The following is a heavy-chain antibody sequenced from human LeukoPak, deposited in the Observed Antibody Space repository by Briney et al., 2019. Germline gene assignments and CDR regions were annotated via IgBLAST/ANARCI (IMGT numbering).Heavy chain of an antibody. D-gene: IGHD6-13*01. Sequence: SETLSLTCTVSGGSISSYYWSWIRQPPGEGLEWIGYIYYSGSTNYNPSLKSRVTISVDTSKNQFSLKLSSVTAADTAVYYCARDLKGYLVDYWGQGTLVTVSS. CDR1: GGSISSYY. J-gene: IGHJ4*02. CDR2: IYYSGST. V-gene: IGHV4-59*12. CDR3: ARDLKGYLVDY.